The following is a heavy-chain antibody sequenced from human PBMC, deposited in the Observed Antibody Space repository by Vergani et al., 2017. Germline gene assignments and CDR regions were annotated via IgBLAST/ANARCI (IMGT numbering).Heavy chain of an antibody. CDR2: IYPADSDT. Sequence: EVELVQSGPEMRKPGESLKISCKGPEYSFGNYWIGWVRQMPGKGLEWMGIIYPADSDTRYSPSFQGQVTISADKSINTAFLQWDSLKASDTALYYCARHTTYTDSWGQGTLVTVSS. V-gene: IGHV5-51*01. D-gene: IGHD1-1*01. J-gene: IGHJ4*02. CDR3: ARHTTYTDS. CDR1: EYSFGNYW.